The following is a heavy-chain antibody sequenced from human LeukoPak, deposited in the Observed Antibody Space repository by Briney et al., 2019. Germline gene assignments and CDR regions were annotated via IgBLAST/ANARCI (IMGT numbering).Heavy chain of an antibody. V-gene: IGHV3-30*03. J-gene: IGHJ4*02. Sequence: GGSLRLSCAASGFTFSSYGMHWVRQAPGKGLEWVAVISYDGSNKYYVDSVKGRFTISRDNSKNTLYLQMNSLRAEDTAVYYCARDSGSSWSYFDYWGQGTLVTVSS. CDR3: ARDSGSSWSYFDY. D-gene: IGHD6-13*01. CDR1: GFTFSSYG. CDR2: ISYDGSNK.